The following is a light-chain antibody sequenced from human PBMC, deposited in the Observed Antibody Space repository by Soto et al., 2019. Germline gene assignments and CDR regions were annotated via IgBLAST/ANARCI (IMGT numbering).Light chain of an antibody. CDR2: AVS. J-gene: IGKJ3*01. V-gene: IGKV1D-12*01. CDR3: QQANTFPLT. CDR1: QTVYNW. Sequence: DIQMTQSPSSVSASVGDRVTIICRASQTVYNWLAWYQQKPGKAPKLLISAVSSLQSGVPSRFSGSGYGTDFTLTISNLQPEDFATYYCQQANTFPLTFGPGTKVDIK.